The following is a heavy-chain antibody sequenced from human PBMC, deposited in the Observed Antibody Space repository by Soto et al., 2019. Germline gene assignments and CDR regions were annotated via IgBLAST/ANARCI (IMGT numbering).Heavy chain of an antibody. J-gene: IGHJ4*02. CDR3: ARRYGSSFDY. D-gene: IGHD3-10*01. Sequence: WIRQPPGKGLEWIGYIYYSGSTNYNPSLKSRVTISVDTSKNQFSLKLSSVTAADTAVYYCARRYGSSFDYWGQGTLVTVSS. CDR2: IYYSGST. V-gene: IGHV4-59*08.